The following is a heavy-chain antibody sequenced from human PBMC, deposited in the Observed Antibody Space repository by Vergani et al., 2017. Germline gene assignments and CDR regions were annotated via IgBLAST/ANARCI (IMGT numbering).Heavy chain of an antibody. CDR3: ASDYCSSTSCLSSYWYFDL. J-gene: IGHJ2*01. CDR2: ISSSSSYT. D-gene: IGHD2-2*01. CDR1: GFTFSSYA. V-gene: IGHV3-48*04. Sequence: EVQLLESGGGLVQPGGSLRLSCAASGFTFSSYAMSWVRQAPGKGLEWVSYISSSSSYTNYADSVKGRFTISRDNAKNSLYLQMNSLRAEDTAVYYCASDYCSSTSCLSSYWYFDLWGRGTLVTVSS.